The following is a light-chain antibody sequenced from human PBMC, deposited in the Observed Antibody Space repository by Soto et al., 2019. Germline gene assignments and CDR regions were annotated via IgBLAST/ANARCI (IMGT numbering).Light chain of an antibody. V-gene: IGKV1-9*01. Sequence: DIQLTQSPSFLSASVGDRVTITCRASQGISNHFDWFQQKPRKAPRLLIYGASTVQSGVPSRFSGSGAGTDFTITVSRLQPEDSATYYCQQFYSYPFTFGPGTNVDV. J-gene: IGKJ3*01. CDR3: QQFYSYPFT. CDR1: QGISNH. CDR2: GAS.